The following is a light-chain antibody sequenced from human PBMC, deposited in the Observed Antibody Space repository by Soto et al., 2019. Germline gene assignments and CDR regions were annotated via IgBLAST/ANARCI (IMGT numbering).Light chain of an antibody. V-gene: IGKV1-9*01. CDR1: QDISDY. Sequence: DIQLTQSPSFLSASVGDRVTITCRASQDISDYLVWYQQKPGKAPNLLIYAASTLQSGVPSRFSGSGSGTEFTLTISSLQPEDFATYYCQQLNTYPLTFGGGTKVDIK. CDR3: QQLNTYPLT. CDR2: AAS. J-gene: IGKJ4*01.